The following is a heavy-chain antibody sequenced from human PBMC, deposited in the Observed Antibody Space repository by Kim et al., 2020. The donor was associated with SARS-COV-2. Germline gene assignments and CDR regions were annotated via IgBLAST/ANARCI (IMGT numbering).Heavy chain of an antibody. J-gene: IGHJ4*02. V-gene: IGHV4-59*12. Sequence: ITNYNDSHKSRVTISLDTSKNQFSLKLRFVTAADTAVYYCARDKDFSFDYWGQGTLVTVSS. CDR3: ARDKDFSFDY. CDR2: IT.